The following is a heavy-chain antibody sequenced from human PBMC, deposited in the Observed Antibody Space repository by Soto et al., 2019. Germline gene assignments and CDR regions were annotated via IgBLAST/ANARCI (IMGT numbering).Heavy chain of an antibody. J-gene: IGHJ6*02. Sequence: QVQLVQSGAEVKKPGSSVKVSCKASGGTFSSYAISWVRQAPGQGLEWMGGIIPIFGTANYAQKFQGRVTITEEEATSTAYMELSSLRSEDTAVYYCASSYYDILTGYYPSYYYYGMDVWGQGTTVTVSS. V-gene: IGHV1-69*01. CDR3: ASSYYDILTGYYPSYYYYGMDV. CDR1: GGTFSSYA. D-gene: IGHD3-9*01. CDR2: IIPIFGTA.